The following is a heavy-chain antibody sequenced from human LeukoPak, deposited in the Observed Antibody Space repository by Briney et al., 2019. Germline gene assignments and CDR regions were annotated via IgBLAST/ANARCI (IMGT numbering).Heavy chain of an antibody. D-gene: IGHD6-19*01. V-gene: IGHV4-59*12. CDR3: ARDAPRGWHDY. J-gene: IGHJ4*02. CDR1: GGSISSYY. CDR2: IYYSGST. Sequence: SSETLSLTCTVSGGSISSYYWSWIRQPPGKGLEWIGYIYYSGSTNYNPSLKSRVTMSVDTSKNQFSLKLSSVTAADTAVYYCARDAPRGWHDYWGQGTLVTVSS.